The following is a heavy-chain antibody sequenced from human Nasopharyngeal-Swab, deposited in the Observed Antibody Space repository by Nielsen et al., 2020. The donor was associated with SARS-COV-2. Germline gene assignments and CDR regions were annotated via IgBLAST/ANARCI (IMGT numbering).Heavy chain of an antibody. CDR3: ARGPDLYYYYGMDV. V-gene: IGHV4-34*01. CDR2: INHSGST. Sequence: SETLSLTCAVYGGSFSGYYWNWIRQPPGKGLEWIGEINHSGSTNYNPSLKSRVTISVDTSKNQFSLKLSSVTAADTAVYYCARGPDLYYYYGMDVWGQGTTVTVSS. D-gene: IGHD2-2*01. J-gene: IGHJ6*02. CDR1: GGSFSGYY.